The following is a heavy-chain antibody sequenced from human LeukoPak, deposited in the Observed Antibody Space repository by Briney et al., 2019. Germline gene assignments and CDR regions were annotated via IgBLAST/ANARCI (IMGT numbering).Heavy chain of an antibody. CDR1: GGSFSGYY. CDR3: AKGVRRGILAVRHYFDY. D-gene: IGHD1-26*01. CDR2: INHSGST. J-gene: IGHJ4*02. Sequence: SETLSLTCAVYGGSFSGYYWSWIRQPPGKGLEWIGEINHSGSTNYNPSLKSRVTISVDTSKNQFSLKLSSVTAADTAVYYCAKGVRRGILAVRHYFDYWGQGTLVTVSS. V-gene: IGHV4-34*01.